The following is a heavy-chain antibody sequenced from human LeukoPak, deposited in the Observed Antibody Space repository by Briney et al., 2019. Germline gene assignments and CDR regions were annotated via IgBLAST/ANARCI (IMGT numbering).Heavy chain of an antibody. CDR1: GFTFSSYS. CDR2: ISSSSSTI. J-gene: IGHJ4*02. Sequence: GGSLRLSCAASGFTFSSYSMNWVRQAPGKGLEWVSYISSSSSTIYYADSVKGRFTISRDNSRNTLYLQMNSLRAEDTAVYYCAKETSSGNFVTIDCWGQGTLVTVSS. V-gene: IGHV3-48*01. D-gene: IGHD1-26*01. CDR3: AKETSSGNFVTIDC.